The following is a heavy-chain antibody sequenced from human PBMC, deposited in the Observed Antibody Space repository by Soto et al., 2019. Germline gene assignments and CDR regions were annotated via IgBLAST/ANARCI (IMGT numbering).Heavy chain of an antibody. Sequence: ESGGGVVQPGRSLRLSCAASGLNFRAAGMHWVRQAPGKGLEWVAFISSDGYDKYYADSVRGRFTISRDDSLDSLYLQMNTLRPDDSALYYCAKDKGVTSLDYWGQGTLVTVSS. CDR2: ISSDGYDK. J-gene: IGHJ4*02. CDR1: GLNFRAAG. CDR3: AKDKGVTSLDY. V-gene: IGHV3-30*18. D-gene: IGHD3-10*01.